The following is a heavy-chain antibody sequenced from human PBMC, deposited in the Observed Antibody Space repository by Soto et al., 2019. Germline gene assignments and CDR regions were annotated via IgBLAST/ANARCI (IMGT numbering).Heavy chain of an antibody. CDR3: ARDPDYYYDH. D-gene: IGHD4-17*01. CDR2: VYSDGST. CDR1: GFTSSSNY. J-gene: IGHJ4*02. V-gene: IGHV3-66*01. Sequence: CVPMRLSCAASGFTSSSNYMSWIRQAPGKGLEWVSIVYSDGSTYYADSVKGRFTISRDNSKNTLYLQMNSLRVEDTAMYYCARDPDYYYDHWGQGTLVTVSS.